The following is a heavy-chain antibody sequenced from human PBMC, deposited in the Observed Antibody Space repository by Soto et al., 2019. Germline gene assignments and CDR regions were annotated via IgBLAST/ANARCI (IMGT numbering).Heavy chain of an antibody. Sequence: RASVKVSCKASGGTFSSYAISWVRQAPGQGLEWMGGIIPIFGTANYAQKFQGRVTITADESTSTAYMELSSLRSEDTAVYYCARDGIGVVAGTGHYYFDYWGQGTLVTSPQ. CDR1: GGTFSSYA. D-gene: IGHD6-19*01. CDR2: IIPIFGTA. J-gene: IGHJ4*02. V-gene: IGHV1-69*13. CDR3: ARDGIGVVAGTGHYYFDY.